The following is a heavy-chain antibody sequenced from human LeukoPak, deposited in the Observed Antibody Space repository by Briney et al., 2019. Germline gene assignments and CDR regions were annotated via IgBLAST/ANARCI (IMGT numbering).Heavy chain of an antibody. CDR2: IRGSGGST. Sequence: PGGSLRLSCAASGFTFSSYVMSWVRQAPGKGLEWVSAIRGSGGSTYYADSVKGRFTISRDSFKNTLYLQMNSLRAEDTAVYYCAKPHYDSSGWYFDYWGQGTLVTVSS. CDR1: GFTFSSYV. V-gene: IGHV3-23*01. D-gene: IGHD3-22*01. CDR3: AKPHYDSSGWYFDY. J-gene: IGHJ4*02.